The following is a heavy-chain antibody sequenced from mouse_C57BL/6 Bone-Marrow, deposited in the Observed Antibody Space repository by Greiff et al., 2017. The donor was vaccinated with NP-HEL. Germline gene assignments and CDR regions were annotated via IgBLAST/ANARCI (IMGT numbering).Heavy chain of an antibody. Sequence: VQLKQSGPGLAKPSQTLSLTCSVTGYSITSDYWNWIRKFPGNKLEYMGYISYSGSTYYNPSLKSRISITRDTSKNQYYLQLNSVTTEDTATYYCARSIYYGNYEGILAYWGQGTLVTVSA. CDR2: ISYSGST. CDR3: ARSIYYGNYEGILAY. D-gene: IGHD2-1*01. V-gene: IGHV3-8*01. J-gene: IGHJ3*01. CDR1: GYSITSDY.